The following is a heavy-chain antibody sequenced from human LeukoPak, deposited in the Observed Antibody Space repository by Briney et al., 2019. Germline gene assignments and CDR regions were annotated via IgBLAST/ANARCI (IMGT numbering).Heavy chain of an antibody. Sequence: GGSLRLSCAASGFTFSSYAMSWVRQAPGKGLGWVSAISGSGGSTYYADSVKGRFTISRDNSKNTLYLQMNSLRAEDTAVYYCAKISKVVPAANDYWGQGTLVTVSS. CDR3: AKISKVVPAANDY. CDR2: ISGSGGST. D-gene: IGHD2-2*01. V-gene: IGHV3-23*01. CDR1: GFTFSSYA. J-gene: IGHJ4*02.